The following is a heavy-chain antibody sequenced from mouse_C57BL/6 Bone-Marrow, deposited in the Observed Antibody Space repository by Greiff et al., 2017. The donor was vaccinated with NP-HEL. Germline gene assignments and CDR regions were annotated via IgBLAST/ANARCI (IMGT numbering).Heavy chain of an antibody. CDR2: INPNNGGT. CDR3: ARVGTTVVDYAMDY. CDR1: GYTFTDYN. V-gene: IGHV1-22*01. Sequence: EVQLQQSGPELVKPGASVKMSCKASGYTFTDYNMHWVKQSHGKSLEWIGYINPNNGGTSYNQKFKGKATLTVNKSSSTAYMELRSLTSEDSAVYYCARVGTTVVDYAMDYWGQGTSVTVSS. J-gene: IGHJ4*01. D-gene: IGHD1-1*01.